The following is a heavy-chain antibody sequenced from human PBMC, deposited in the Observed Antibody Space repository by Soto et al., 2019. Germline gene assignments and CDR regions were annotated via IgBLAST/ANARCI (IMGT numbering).Heavy chain of an antibody. V-gene: IGHV1-2*04. CDR3: VRAKRRDGYNFFDY. CDR2: INPNSGGT. J-gene: IGHJ4*02. Sequence: ASVKVSCKASGYTFTGYYMHWVRQAPGQGLEWMGWINPNSGGTNYAQKFQGWVTMTRDTSISTAYMELSRLRSDDTAVYYCVRAKRRDGYNFFDYCGQGTLVTVSS. D-gene: IGHD5-12*01. CDR1: GYTFTGYY.